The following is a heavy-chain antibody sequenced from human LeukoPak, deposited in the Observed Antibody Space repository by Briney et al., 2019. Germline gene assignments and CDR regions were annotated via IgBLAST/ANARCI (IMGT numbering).Heavy chain of an antibody. CDR2: INWNGGST. D-gene: IGHD3-22*01. J-gene: IGHJ1*01. CDR1: GFTFSSYA. CDR3: ARAVHYYDSSGYQQ. Sequence: PGGSLRLSCAASGFTFSSYAMSWVRQAPGKGLEWVSGINWNGGSTGYADSVKGRFTISRDNAKNSLYLQMNSLRAEDTALYYCARAVHYYDSSGYQQWGQGTLVTVSS. V-gene: IGHV3-20*04.